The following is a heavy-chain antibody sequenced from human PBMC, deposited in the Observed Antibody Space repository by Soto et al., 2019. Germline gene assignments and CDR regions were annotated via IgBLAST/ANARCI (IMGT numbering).Heavy chain of an antibody. CDR2: IYYSGSS. CDR3: AGLQINYYYMDV. CDR1: GGSISSYY. D-gene: IGHD1-1*01. Sequence: SETLSLTCPVSGGSISSYYWNWIRQPPGKGLEWIGDIYYSGSSTYNPSLKSRVTISVDMSRNQFSLRLSSVTAADTAVYYCAGLQINYYYMDVWGKGTTVTVSS. J-gene: IGHJ6*03. V-gene: IGHV4-59*01.